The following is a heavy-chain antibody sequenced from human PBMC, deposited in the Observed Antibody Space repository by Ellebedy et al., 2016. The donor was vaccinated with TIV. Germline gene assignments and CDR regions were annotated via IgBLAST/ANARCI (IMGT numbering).Heavy chain of an antibody. CDR3: ARQGVGAGLPY. CDR1: GYSFTGYW. CDR2: INPSDSDT. V-gene: IGHV5-51*01. J-gene: IGHJ4*02. D-gene: IGHD3-16*01. Sequence: GESLKISCKASGYSFTGYWIGWVRQMPGKGLEWMGIINPSDSDTRFSPSFQGQVTMSVDTSINTAYLYWTTLKASDSAMYYCARQGVGAGLPYWGQGTLVTVSS.